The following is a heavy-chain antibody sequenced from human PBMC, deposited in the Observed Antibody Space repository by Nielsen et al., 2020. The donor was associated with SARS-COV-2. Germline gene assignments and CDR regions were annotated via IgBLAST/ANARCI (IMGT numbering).Heavy chain of an antibody. CDR2: IFSTGST. J-gene: IGHJ4*02. CDR3: ARDRWQQLVPTY. D-gene: IGHD6-13*01. CDR1: GGSIGSYY. V-gene: IGHV4-59*13. Sequence: SETLSLTCTVFGGSIGSYYWSWIRQPPGKGLEWIGHIFSTGSTSYNPSLRSRVTILVDTSKNHFSLKLTSVTAADTAVYYCARDRWQQLVPTYWGQGTLATVSS.